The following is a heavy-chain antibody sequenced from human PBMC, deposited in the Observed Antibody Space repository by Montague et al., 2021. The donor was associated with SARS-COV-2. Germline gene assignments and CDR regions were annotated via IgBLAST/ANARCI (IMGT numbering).Heavy chain of an antibody. CDR1: GFTFSSHW. CDR3: ATDRTVAPGYGFDP. J-gene: IGHJ5*02. D-gene: IGHD3-9*01. Sequence: SLRLSFAASGFTFSSHWMHWVRQLPGKGLLWVSRINTDGTITNYADSVKGRFTISGDNAKNSMYLQMNSLRVEDTAVYYCATDRTVAPGYGFDPWGQGILITVSS. V-gene: IGHV3-74*01. CDR2: INTDGTIT.